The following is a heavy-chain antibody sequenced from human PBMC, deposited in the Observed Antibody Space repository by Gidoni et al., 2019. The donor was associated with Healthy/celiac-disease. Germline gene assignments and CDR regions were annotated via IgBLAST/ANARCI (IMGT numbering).Heavy chain of an antibody. CDR3: AKDLKVYPFDY. CDR1: GFTFSSYA. Sequence: EQQLVESGGGLLQPGGSLRLSCAASGFTFSSYAMSWVGTAPGKGLEWVSAISGSGGSTYYADSVKGRFTISRDKSKNTLYLQMNSLRAEDTAVYYCAKDLKVYPFDYWGQGTLVTVSS. D-gene: IGHD2-8*01. V-gene: IGHV3-23*04. CDR2: ISGSGGST. J-gene: IGHJ4*02.